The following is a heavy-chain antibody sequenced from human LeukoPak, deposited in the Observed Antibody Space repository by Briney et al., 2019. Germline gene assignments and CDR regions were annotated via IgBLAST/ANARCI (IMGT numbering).Heavy chain of an antibody. V-gene: IGHV4-34*01. CDR3: ASEDYDILTGYRSY. D-gene: IGHD3-9*01. CDR2: INHSGST. Sequence: PSETLSLTCAVYGGSFSGYYWSWIRQPPGKGLEWIGEINHSGSTNYNPSLKSRVTISVDTSKNQFSQKLSSVTAADTAVYYCASEDYDILTGYRSYWGQGTLVTVSS. J-gene: IGHJ4*02. CDR1: GGSFSGYY.